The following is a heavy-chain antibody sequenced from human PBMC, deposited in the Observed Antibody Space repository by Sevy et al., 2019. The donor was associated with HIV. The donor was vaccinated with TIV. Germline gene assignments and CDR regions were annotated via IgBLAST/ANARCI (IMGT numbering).Heavy chain of an antibody. CDR2: ISAYNGNT. V-gene: IGHV1-18*01. CDR3: ARDSIFGVVTLYYYGMDV. CDR1: GYTFTSSG. D-gene: IGHD3-3*02. J-gene: IGHJ6*02. Sequence: ASVKVSCKASGYTFTSSGISWVRQAPGQGLEWMGWISAYNGNTNYAQKLQGRVTMTTDTSTSTAYMELRSLRSDDTAVYYCARDSIFGVVTLYYYGMDVWGQGTTVTVSS.